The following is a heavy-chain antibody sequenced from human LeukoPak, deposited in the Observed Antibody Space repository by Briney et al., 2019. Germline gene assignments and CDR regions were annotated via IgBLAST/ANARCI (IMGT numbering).Heavy chain of an antibody. D-gene: IGHD6-19*01. CDR3: AGRRQWLVLWY. V-gene: IGHV4-34*01. Sequence: NTSETLSLTCAVYGGSFSGYYWSWIREPPGKGLEWIGEINHSGSTNYNPSLKSRVTISVDTSKNQFSLKLSSVTAADTAVYYCAGRRQWLVLWYWGQGTLVTVSS. CDR1: GGSFSGYY. CDR2: INHSGST. J-gene: IGHJ4*02.